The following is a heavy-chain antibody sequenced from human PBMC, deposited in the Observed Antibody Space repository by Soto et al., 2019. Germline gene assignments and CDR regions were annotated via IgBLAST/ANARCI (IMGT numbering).Heavy chain of an antibody. CDR2: INHSGST. J-gene: IGHJ6*02. CDR1: GGSFSGYY. V-gene: IGHV4-34*01. D-gene: IGHD3-10*01. CDR3: ARAGYYGSGEGHYYYGMDV. Sequence: SETLSLTCAVYGGSFSGYYWSWIRQPPGKGLEWIGEINHSGSTNYNPSLKSRVTISVDTSKNQFSLKLSSVTAADTAVYYCARAGYYGSGEGHYYYGMDVWGHGTTVT.